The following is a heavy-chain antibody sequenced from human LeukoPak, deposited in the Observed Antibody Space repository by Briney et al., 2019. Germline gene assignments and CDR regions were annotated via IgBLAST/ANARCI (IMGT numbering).Heavy chain of an antibody. Sequence: GGSLRLSCAASGFTFSSYAMHWVRHAPGKGREWEAVISYDGSNKYYADSVKGRFTISRDNSKNTLYLQMNSLRAEDRAVYYCARAEGVGYSYGTIDYWGQGTLVTVSS. CDR1: GFTFSSYA. CDR2: ISYDGSNK. J-gene: IGHJ4*02. CDR3: ARAEGVGYSYGTIDY. D-gene: IGHD5-18*01. V-gene: IGHV3-30-3*01.